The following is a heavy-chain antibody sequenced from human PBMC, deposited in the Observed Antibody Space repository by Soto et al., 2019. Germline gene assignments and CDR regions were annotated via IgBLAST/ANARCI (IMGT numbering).Heavy chain of an antibody. CDR3: ARNMDYYYGRGSGNGHGV. CDR1: GYTFTAYH. Sequence: QVRLVQSGAEVKEPGDSVRVSCEASGYTFTAYHIHWVRQAPGQGLEWMGWINPKFGDTGYAQDFQGRVSMTSDISISTVYMELRRLTSDDTAIYYCARNMDYYYGRGSGNGHGVWGQGTTVTVFS. D-gene: IGHD3-10*02. V-gene: IGHV1-2*02. J-gene: IGHJ6*02. CDR2: INPKFGDT.